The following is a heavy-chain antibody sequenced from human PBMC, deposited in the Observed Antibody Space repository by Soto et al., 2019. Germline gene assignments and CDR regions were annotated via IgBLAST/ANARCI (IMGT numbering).Heavy chain of an antibody. D-gene: IGHD2-15*01. J-gene: IGHJ3*02. V-gene: IGHV1-18*01. CDR3: AIDHRGGTDAFDI. CDR2: ISAYNGNT. CDR1: GYTFTSFG. Sequence: QVQLVQSGAEVKKPGASVKVSCKASGYTFTSFGISWVRQAPGQGLEWMGWISAYNGNTTYAENLQGRVTMTTDTSTSTAYLELRSLRSDDTAVYYCAIDHRGGTDAFDIWGQGTMVTVSS.